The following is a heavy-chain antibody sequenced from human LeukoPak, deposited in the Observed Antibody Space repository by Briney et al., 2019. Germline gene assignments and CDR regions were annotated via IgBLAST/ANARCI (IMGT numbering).Heavy chain of an antibody. J-gene: IGHJ6*02. D-gene: IGHD3-10*01. Sequence: AAGKVCCKASGYSFTSCDISWVRQATGQGLEWKGWMNINSGNTGYAQELQGRVTMTRNTSISTAYMELSSLRSEDTAVYYCARGARTRGTMVRGVGYGMDVWGQGTTVTVSS. CDR3: ARGARTRGTMVRGVGYGMDV. V-gene: IGHV1-8*01. CDR2: MNINSGNT. CDR1: GYSFTSCD.